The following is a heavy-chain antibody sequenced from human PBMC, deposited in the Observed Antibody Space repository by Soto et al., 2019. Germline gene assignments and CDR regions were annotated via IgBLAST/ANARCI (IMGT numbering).Heavy chain of an antibody. CDR3: ARDPRAGQFDY. Sequence: QVQLQESGPGLVKPSQTLSLTCTVSGGSISRGGYYWSWIRQHQGKGLEWMGYIYYSVSTYYNPSLKIRVTISVDTSKNQCSLKLSSVTAADTAVYYCARDPRAGQFDYWGQGTLFTVSS. CDR1: GGSISRGGYY. CDR2: IYYSVST. J-gene: IGHJ4*02. V-gene: IGHV4-31*03.